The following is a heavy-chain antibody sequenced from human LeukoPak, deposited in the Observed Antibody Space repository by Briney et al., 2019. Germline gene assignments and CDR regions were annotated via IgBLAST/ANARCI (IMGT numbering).Heavy chain of an antibody. CDR1: GDSVSSGNYY. V-gene: IGHV4-61*01. CDR2: MSPSGTT. CDR3: ARGRRITIFGVVSNWFDP. Sequence: SETLSLTCTVSGDSVSSGNYYLSWIRQPPGKGLDWITYMSPSGTTKYNPSLKSRVTTSVDTSRTQFSLRLSSVTAADTAVYYCARGRRITIFGVVSNWFDPWGQGTLVTVSS. J-gene: IGHJ5*02. D-gene: IGHD3-3*01.